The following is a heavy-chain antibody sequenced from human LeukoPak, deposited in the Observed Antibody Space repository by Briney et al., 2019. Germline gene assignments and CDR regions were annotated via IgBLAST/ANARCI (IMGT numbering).Heavy chain of an antibody. CDR3: GKVGPGVRWVSRCFDY. J-gene: IGHJ4*02. Sequence: GGSLRLSCAASGFTFSSYGMHWVRQAPGKGLEWVAFIRYDGSNKYYADSVKGRFTISRDNSKNTLYLQMNSLRAEDTAVYYCGKVGPGVRWVSRCFDYGGQDPLVTVSS. CDR1: GFTFSSYG. CDR2: IRYDGSNK. V-gene: IGHV3-30*02. D-gene: IGHD2-2*01.